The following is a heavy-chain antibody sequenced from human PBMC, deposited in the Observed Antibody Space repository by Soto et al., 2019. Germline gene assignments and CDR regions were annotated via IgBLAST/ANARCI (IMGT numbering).Heavy chain of an antibody. V-gene: IGHV1-69*01. J-gene: IGHJ4*02. CDR3: ARDRGFGNYGGWYGYY. Sequence: QVQLVQSGAEVKKPGSSVKVSCKASGGTFSSYAISWVRQAPGQGLEWMGGIIPIFGTANYAQKFQGRVTITADESTSTAYMELSTLRSEDMAVYYCARDRGFGNYGGWYGYYWGQGTLVTVSS. D-gene: IGHD4-4*01. CDR2: IIPIFGTA. CDR1: GGTFSSYA.